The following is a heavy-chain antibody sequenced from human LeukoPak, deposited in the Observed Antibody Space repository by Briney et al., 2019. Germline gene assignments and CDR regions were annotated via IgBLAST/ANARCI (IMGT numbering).Heavy chain of an antibody. J-gene: IGHJ4*02. V-gene: IGHV3-30-3*01. CDR2: ISYDGSNK. Sequence: GRSLRLSCAASGFTFSSYAMHWVRQAPGKGLEWVAVISYDGSNKYYADSVKGRFTISRDNSKNTLYLQMNSLRAEDTAVYYCAKDPLTTVTTWGFDYWGQETLVTVSS. CDR3: AKDPLTTVTTWGFDY. D-gene: IGHD4-17*01. CDR1: GFTFSSYA.